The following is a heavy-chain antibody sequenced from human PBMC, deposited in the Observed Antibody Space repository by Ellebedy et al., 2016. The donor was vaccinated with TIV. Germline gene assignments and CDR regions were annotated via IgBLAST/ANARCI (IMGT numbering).Heavy chain of an antibody. D-gene: IGHD5-18*01. CDR3: VRDYSFGYGPPFDY. J-gene: IGHJ4*02. CDR1: GFTFSTYA. CDR2: ISVSGDRT. Sequence: GESLKISXAASGFTFSTYAMSWVRQAPGKGLEWVSTISVSGDRTYYSDSVKGRFTISRDNAKNTLSLQMDSLRADDTAVYYCVRDYSFGYGPPFDYWGQGTLVTVSS. V-gene: IGHV3-23*01.